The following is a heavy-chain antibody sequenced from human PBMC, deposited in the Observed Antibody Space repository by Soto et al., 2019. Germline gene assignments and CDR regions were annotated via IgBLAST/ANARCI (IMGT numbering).Heavy chain of an antibody. V-gene: IGHV4-30-4*01. J-gene: IGHJ4*01. D-gene: IGHD3-22*01. CDR2: IYYSGST. CDR1: GVSISSGDYY. CDR3: ARAASPMIVVG. Sequence: QVQLQESGPGLVKPSQTLSLTCTVSGVSISSGDYYWSSIRQPPGKGLEWIGYIYYSGSTYYNPSLKRRVNISVDTSKNQFSLKLSSVTAADTAVYYCARAASPMIVVGWGQGTLVPVSS.